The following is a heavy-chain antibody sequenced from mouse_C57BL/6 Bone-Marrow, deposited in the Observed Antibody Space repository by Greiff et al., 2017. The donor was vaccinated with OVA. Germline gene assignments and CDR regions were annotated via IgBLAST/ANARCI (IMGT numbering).Heavy chain of an antibody. CDR3: ARVISIPYAMDY. J-gene: IGHJ4*01. D-gene: IGHD2-3*01. Sequence: VQGVESGAELARPGASVKLSCKASGYTFTSYGISWVKQRTGQGLEWIGEIYPRSGNTYYNEKFKGKATLTADKSSSTAYMELRSLTSEDSAVYFCARVISIPYAMDYWGQGTSVTVSS. CDR2: IYPRSGNT. CDR1: GYTFTSYG. V-gene: IGHV1-81*01.